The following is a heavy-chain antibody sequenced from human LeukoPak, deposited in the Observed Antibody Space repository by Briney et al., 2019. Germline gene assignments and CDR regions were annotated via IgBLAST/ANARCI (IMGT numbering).Heavy chain of an antibody. V-gene: IGHV3-48*04. Sequence: GGSLRLSCEFSGFTFSTYAMNWVRQAPGKGLEWISYISGSSSGSTSIIHYADSVKGRFTISRDNAKNSLYLQMSSLRAEDTALYYCTRRAARWQFDLWGRGTLLTVSS. J-gene: IGHJ2*01. CDR2: ISGSSSGSTSII. D-gene: IGHD5-24*01. CDR3: TRRAARWQFDL. CDR1: GFTFSTYA.